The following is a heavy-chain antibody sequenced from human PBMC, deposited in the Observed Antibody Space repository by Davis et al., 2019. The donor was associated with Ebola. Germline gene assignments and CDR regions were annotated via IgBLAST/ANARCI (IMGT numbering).Heavy chain of an antibody. CDR3: TRGGYRSGLDY. J-gene: IGHJ4*02. CDR1: GFTFSNYW. D-gene: IGHD6-19*01. CDR2: VNSDGSSA. Sequence: HTGGSLRLSCAASGFTFSNYWMHWVRHGPGKGLVWVSRVNSDGSSAVYADSVKGRFTMSRDNAENTLYLQMNSLRVEDTAVYYCTRGGYRSGLDYWGQGILVTVSS. V-gene: IGHV3-74*01.